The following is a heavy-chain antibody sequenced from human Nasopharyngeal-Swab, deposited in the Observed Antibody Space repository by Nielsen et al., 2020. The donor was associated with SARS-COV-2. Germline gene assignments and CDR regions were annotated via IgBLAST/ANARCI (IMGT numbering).Heavy chain of an antibody. V-gene: IGHV1-69*13. D-gene: IGHD2-2*01. CDR1: GGTFSSYA. CDR3: ARDLSGGVVVGY. CDR2: IIPIFGTT. Sequence: SVKVSCKASGGTFSSYAISWVRQAPGQGLEWMGGIIPIFGTTNYAQKFQGRVTITADESTSTAYMELSSLRSEDTAVYYCARDLSGGVVVGYWGQGTLVTVSS. J-gene: IGHJ4*02.